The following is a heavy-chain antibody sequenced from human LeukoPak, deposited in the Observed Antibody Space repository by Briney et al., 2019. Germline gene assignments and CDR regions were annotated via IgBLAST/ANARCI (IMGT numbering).Heavy chain of an antibody. CDR2: IVVGSGNT. V-gene: IGHV1-58*01. CDR1: GFTFTSSA. J-gene: IGHJ6*02. Sequence: ASVKVSCKASGFTFTSSAVQWVRQARGQRLEWIGWIVVGSGNTSYAQKFQERVTITRDMSTSTAYMELSSLRSEDTAVYYCAAEYDSSGYIVGFVGMDVWGQGTTVTVSS. D-gene: IGHD3-22*01. CDR3: AAEYDSSGYIVGFVGMDV.